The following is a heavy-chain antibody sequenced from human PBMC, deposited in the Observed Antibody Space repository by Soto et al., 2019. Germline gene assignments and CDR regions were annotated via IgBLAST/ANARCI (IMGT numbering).Heavy chain of an antibody. CDR3: ARDHQYSGAWSFDF. V-gene: IGHV4-59*12. D-gene: IGHD1-26*01. CDR2: IFPSGST. J-gene: IGHJ4*02. Sequence: SEPMSLTSTVSGDSISSFYWPRILQHPGKGLEWIGEIFPSGSTNYNPSLKGRVTISVDKSKNQFSLTLSSVTAADTAVYYCARDHQYSGAWSFDFWGQGTLVTVSS. CDR1: GDSISSFY.